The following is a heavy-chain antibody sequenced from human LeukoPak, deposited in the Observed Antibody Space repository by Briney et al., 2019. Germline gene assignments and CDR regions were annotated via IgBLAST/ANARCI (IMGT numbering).Heavy chain of an antibody. Sequence: GGSLRLSCAASGFTFSSYSMNWVRQAPGKGLEWVSSISSSSSYIYYADSVKGRFTISRDNAKNSLYLQMNSLRAEDTAVYYCAKDLEQLVGLDYWGQGTLVTVSS. J-gene: IGHJ4*02. CDR1: GFTFSSYS. CDR3: AKDLEQLVGLDY. V-gene: IGHV3-21*01. CDR2: ISSSSSYI. D-gene: IGHD6-13*01.